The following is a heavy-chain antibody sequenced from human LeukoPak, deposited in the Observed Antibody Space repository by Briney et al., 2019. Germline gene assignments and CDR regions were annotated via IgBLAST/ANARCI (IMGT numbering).Heavy chain of an antibody. CDR2: IYPGDSDT. D-gene: IGHD5-12*01. Sequence: GESLKISCRGSGYTFTSYWIAWVRQMPGKGLEWMGIIYPGDSDTRYSPSFQGQVTISADKSISTAYLQWSSLKASDTAMYYCARRGYSGYEEGGDDAFDIWGQGTMVTVSS. CDR3: ARRGYSGYEEGGDDAFDI. CDR1: GYTFTSYW. J-gene: IGHJ3*02. V-gene: IGHV5-51*01.